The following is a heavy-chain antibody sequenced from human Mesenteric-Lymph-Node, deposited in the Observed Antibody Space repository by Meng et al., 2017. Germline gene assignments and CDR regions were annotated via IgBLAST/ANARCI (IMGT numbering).Heavy chain of an antibody. J-gene: IGHJ4*02. Sequence: GESLKISCAASGFTFSSYWMSWVRQAPGKGLEWVANIKQDGSEKYYVDSVKGRFTISRDNAKNSLYLQMNSLRDEDTAVYYCAKSLTYYDFWSGYYTTHEYYFDYWGQGTLVTVSS. D-gene: IGHD3-3*01. CDR1: GFTFSSYW. V-gene: IGHV3-7*03. CDR2: IKQDGSEK. CDR3: AKSLTYYDFWSGYYTTHEYYFDY.